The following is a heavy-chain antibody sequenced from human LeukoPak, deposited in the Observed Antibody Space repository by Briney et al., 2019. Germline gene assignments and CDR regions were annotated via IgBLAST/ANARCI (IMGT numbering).Heavy chain of an antibody. D-gene: IGHD5-24*01. CDR3: AKTEAWQQDGNFDY. CDR1: GFSFTSHA. CDR2: TGIYSVHT. Sequence: GGSLRLSCAASGFSFTSHAMSWVRQAPGKGLEWVSTTGIYSVHTLCADAVKGRFTLSRDNSKNTLDLQMNSLRVEDAAVYYCAKTEAWQQDGNFDYWGQGTLVTVST. J-gene: IGHJ4*02. V-gene: IGHV3-23*01.